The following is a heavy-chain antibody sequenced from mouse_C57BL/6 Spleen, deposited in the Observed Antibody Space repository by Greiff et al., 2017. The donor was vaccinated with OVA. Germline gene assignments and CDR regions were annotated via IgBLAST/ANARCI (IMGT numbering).Heavy chain of an antibody. CDR3: ARDSSGWFAY. V-gene: IGHV1-52*01. CDR2: IDPSDSET. Sequence: QVQLQQPGAELVRPGSSVKLSCKASGYTFTSYWIHWVKQRPIQGLEWIGNIDPSDSETHYNQKFKDKATLTVDKSSSTAYMQLSSLTSEDSAVYYCARDSSGWFAYWGQGTLVTVSA. CDR1: GYTFTSYW. J-gene: IGHJ3*01. D-gene: IGHD3-2*02.